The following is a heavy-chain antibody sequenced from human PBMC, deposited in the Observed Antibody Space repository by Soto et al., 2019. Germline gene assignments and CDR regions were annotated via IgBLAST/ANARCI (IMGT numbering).Heavy chain of an antibody. CDR2: ISYDGSNK. V-gene: IGHV3-30*18. CDR1: GFTFSSYG. J-gene: IGHJ6*02. D-gene: IGHD6-19*01. Sequence: SLRLSCAASGFTFSSYGMHWVRQAQGKGLEWVAVISYDGSNKYYADSVKGRFTISRDNSKNTLYLQMSSLRAEDTAVYYCVKDGSSGWPYYYGLDVWGQGTTVTVSS. CDR3: VKDGSSGWPYYYGLDV.